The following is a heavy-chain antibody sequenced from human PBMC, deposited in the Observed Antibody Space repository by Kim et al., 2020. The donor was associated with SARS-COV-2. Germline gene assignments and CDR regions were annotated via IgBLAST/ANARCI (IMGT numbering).Heavy chain of an antibody. Sequence: GGSLRLSCAASGFTFSSYSMNWVRQAPGKGLEWVSSISSSSSYIYYADSVKGRFTISRDNAKNSLYLQMNSLRAEDTAVYYCASYQPLDYIAAAGRNLFDYWGQGTLVTVSS. CDR2: ISSSSSYI. J-gene: IGHJ4*02. V-gene: IGHV3-21*01. CDR3: ASYQPLDYIAAAGRNLFDY. CDR1: GFTFSSYS. D-gene: IGHD6-13*01.